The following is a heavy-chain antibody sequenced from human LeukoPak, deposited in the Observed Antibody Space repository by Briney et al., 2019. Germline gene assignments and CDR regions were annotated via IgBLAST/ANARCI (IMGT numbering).Heavy chain of an antibody. D-gene: IGHD3-10*01. J-gene: IGHJ4*02. CDR1: GGSISTYY. Sequence: SETLSLSCSLSGGSISTYYWSWIRQTPGKGLDWIGYVSDSGTTSYNPSLERRVTISSDRSKNELSLHLRSVTAADTAVYYCARHAGTLCYFDYWGQGSLVTVAS. V-gene: IGHV4-59*08. CDR2: VSDSGTT. CDR3: ARHAGTLCYFDY.